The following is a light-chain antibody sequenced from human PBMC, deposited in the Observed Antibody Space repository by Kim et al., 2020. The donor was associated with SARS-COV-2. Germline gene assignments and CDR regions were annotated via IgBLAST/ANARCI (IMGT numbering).Light chain of an antibody. J-gene: IGKJ1*01. Sequence: GERATLSSRASQTINVKLVWYQQKPGQAPRLLIVDATTRASGVPARFIGNGSETDFTLTISSLQSEDFAVYYCERSNDSPPLTFGQGTKVDIK. V-gene: IGKV3-15*01. CDR1: QTINVK. CDR2: DAT. CDR3: ERSNDSPPLT.